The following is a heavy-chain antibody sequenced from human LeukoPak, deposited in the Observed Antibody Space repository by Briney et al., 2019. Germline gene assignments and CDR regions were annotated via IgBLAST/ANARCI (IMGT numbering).Heavy chain of an antibody. Sequence: SETLSLTCAVYGGSFSGYYWSWIRQPPGKGLEWIGEINHSGSTNYNPSLKSRVTISVDTPKNQFSLKLSSVTAADTAVYYCARGALSGAPDDYWGQGTLVTVSS. CDR3: ARGALSGAPDDY. D-gene: IGHD3-3*01. V-gene: IGHV4-34*01. CDR2: INHSGST. J-gene: IGHJ4*02. CDR1: GGSFSGYY.